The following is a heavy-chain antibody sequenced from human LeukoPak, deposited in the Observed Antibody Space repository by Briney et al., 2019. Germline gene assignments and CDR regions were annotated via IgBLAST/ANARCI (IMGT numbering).Heavy chain of an antibody. Sequence: PSETLSLTCTVSGGSVSSGSYYWSWIRQPPGKGLEWIGYIYYSGSTNYNPSLKSRVTISVDTSKNQFSLKLSSVTAADTAVYYCATLVSYSSSWYDFDYWGQGTLVTVSS. CDR3: ATLVSYSSSWYDFDY. D-gene: IGHD6-13*01. CDR1: GGSVSSGSYY. J-gene: IGHJ4*02. V-gene: IGHV4-61*01. CDR2: IYYSGST.